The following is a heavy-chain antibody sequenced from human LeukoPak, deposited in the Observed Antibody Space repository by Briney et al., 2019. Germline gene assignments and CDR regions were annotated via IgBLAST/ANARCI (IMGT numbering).Heavy chain of an antibody. CDR2: VYYSGAT. D-gene: IGHD2/OR15-2a*01. J-gene: IGHJ4*02. Sequence: PSETLSLTCTVSGDSISGYYWSWIRQPPGKGLEHIGYVYYSGATNSNPSLKSRVTISLDTSKNQFSLKLNSVTAADTAVYYCAKYGNYLVDWGQGTLVTVSS. V-gene: IGHV4-59*01. CDR3: AKYGNYLVD. CDR1: GDSISGYY.